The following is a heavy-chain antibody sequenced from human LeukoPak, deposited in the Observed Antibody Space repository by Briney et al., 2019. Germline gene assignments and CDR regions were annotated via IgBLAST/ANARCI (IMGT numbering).Heavy chain of an antibody. J-gene: IGHJ4*02. V-gene: IGHV1-69*01. Sequence: ASVKVSCKASGGTFSSYAISWVRQAPGQGLEWMGGIIPIFGTANYAQKFQGRVTITADESTSTAYMELRSLRSDDTAVYYCARDLYYYDSSGYNWGQGTLVTVSS. D-gene: IGHD3-22*01. CDR3: ARDLYYYDSSGYN. CDR1: GGTFSSYA. CDR2: IIPIFGTA.